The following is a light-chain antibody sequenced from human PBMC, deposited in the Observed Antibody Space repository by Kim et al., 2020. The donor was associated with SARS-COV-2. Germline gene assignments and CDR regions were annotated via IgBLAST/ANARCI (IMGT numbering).Light chain of an antibody. Sequence: GQRVTISCSGSSSNIRRNHLYWYQQLPGAAPKLLIYGSTQRPSGVPDRFSGSKSGTSGSLAISGLRSEDEADYYCATWDDGLSGWVFGGGTQLTVL. V-gene: IGLV1-47*01. J-gene: IGLJ3*02. CDR3: ATWDDGLSGWV. CDR2: GST. CDR1: SSNIRRNH.